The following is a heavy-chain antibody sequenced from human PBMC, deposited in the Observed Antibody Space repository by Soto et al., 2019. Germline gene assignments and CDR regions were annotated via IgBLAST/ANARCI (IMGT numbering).Heavy chain of an antibody. J-gene: IGHJ4*02. Sequence: GGSLRLSCAASGFTFSSYGMHWVRQAPGKGLEWVVNIKQDGSEKYYVDSVKGRFTISRDNAKNSLYLQMNSLRAEDTAVYYCARESSGYSGYDNIDYWGQGTLVTVSS. CDR1: GFTFSSYG. D-gene: IGHD5-12*01. CDR2: IKQDGSEK. CDR3: ARESSGYSGYDNIDY. V-gene: IGHV3-7*05.